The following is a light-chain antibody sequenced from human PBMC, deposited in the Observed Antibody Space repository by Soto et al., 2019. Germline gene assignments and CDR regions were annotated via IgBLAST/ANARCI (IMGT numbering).Light chain of an antibody. Sequence: QSALTQPASVSGSPGQSITISCTGTSSDVGGYNYVSWYQQHPGKAPKLLIYDVSNRPSGVSNRFSGSKSGNTASLTISGLQAEDEGDYYCCSYSSSSSVVFGGGTKVTVL. CDR1: SSDVGGYNY. J-gene: IGLJ2*01. CDR2: DVS. V-gene: IGLV2-14*01. CDR3: CSYSSSSSVV.